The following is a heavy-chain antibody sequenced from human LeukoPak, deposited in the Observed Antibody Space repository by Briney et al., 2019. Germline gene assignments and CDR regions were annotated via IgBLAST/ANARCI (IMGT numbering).Heavy chain of an antibody. CDR1: GGSISSGGYY. CDR2: IYYSGST. D-gene: IGHD3-10*01. Sequence: PSETLSLTCTVSGGSISSGGYYWSWIRQHPGKGLEWIGYIYYSGSTYYNPSLKSRVTISVDTSKNQFSLKLSSVTAADTAVYYCARETGITMVRGAFDIWGQGTMVTVSS. V-gene: IGHV4-31*03. CDR3: ARETGITMVRGAFDI. J-gene: IGHJ3*02.